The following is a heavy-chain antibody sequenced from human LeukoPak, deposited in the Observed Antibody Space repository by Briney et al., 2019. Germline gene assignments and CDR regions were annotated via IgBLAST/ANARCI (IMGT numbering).Heavy chain of an antibody. CDR2: ISDSGGRT. CDR3: AKRGVVIRVILVGFHKEAYYFDS. V-gene: IGHV3-23*01. D-gene: IGHD3-22*01. CDR1: GITLSNYG. Sequence: PGGSLRLSCVVSGITLSNYGMSWVRQAPGKGLEWVAGISDSGGRTNYADSVKGRFTISRDSPKNTLYLQMNSLRAEDTAVYFCAKRGVVIRVILVGFHKEAYYFDSRGQGALVTVSS. J-gene: IGHJ4*02.